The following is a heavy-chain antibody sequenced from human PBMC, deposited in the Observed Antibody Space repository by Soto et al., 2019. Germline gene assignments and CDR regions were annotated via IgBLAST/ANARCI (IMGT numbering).Heavy chain of an antibody. CDR3: AGQWSAGYGAFEP. D-gene: IGHD3-9*01. Sequence: QQQQGPGLVKPSGTLSLTCAVSGGSVNNDKWWSWVRQPPGKGLEWIGEIHSSGITNYNPSLKSRASIFVDKFKNQFSVKLTSVTAADTAVYFCAGQWSAGYGAFEPWGQGTLVTVSS. V-gene: IGHV4-4*02. J-gene: IGHJ5*02. CDR1: GGSVNNDKW. CDR2: IHSSGIT.